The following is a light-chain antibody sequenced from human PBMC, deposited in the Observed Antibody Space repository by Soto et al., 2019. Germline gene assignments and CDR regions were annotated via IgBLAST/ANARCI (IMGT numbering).Light chain of an antibody. CDR2: KAS. CDR3: QQYRSYWT. CDR1: QSISSW. Sequence: DIQMTQSPSTLSASVGDRVTITCRASQSISSWLAWYQQKPGKAPKLLIYKASSLESGVPSRFSGSGSGTEFTLTSSRLQPDDVATYYCQQYRSYWTFGQGTKVEIK. V-gene: IGKV1-5*03. J-gene: IGKJ1*01.